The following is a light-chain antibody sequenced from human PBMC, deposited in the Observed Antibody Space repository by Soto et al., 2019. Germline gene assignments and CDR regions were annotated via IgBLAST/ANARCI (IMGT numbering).Light chain of an antibody. CDR3: SSYTSSSLYV. V-gene: IGLV2-14*01. J-gene: IGLJ1*01. CDR2: DVS. CDR1: SGDVGGYNY. Sequence: QSALTQPASVSGSPGQSITISCTGTSGDVGGYNYVSWYQQHPGKAPKLMIYDVSNRPSGVSNRVSGSKSGNTASLTISGLQAEDEADYYCSSYTSSSLYVFGTGTKVTVL.